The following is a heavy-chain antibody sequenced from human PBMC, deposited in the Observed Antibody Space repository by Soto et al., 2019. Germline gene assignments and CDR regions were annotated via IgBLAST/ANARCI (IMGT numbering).Heavy chain of an antibody. Sequence: GGSLRLSCAASGFTFSSYAIHWVRQAPGKGLEWVAVISYDGSNKYYADSVKGRFTISRDNSKNTLYLQMNSLRAEDTAVYYCASPPVVAATDSGYYGMDVWGQGTTVTVSS. V-gene: IGHV3-30-3*01. J-gene: IGHJ6*02. D-gene: IGHD2-15*01. CDR2: ISYDGSNK. CDR3: ASPPVVAATDSGYYGMDV. CDR1: GFTFSSYA.